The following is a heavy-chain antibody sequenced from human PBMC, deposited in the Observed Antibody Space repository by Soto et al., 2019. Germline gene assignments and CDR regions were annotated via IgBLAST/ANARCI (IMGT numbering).Heavy chain of an antibody. J-gene: IGHJ4*02. CDR1: GFSFSGYA. CDR3: AKHTRGYRPSYFDY. V-gene: IGHV3-23*01. D-gene: IGHD5-18*01. Sequence: EVQLLESGGGLVQPGGFLRLSCATSGFSFSGYAMSWVRQAPGKGLEWVSFISGSGATTFYADSVKGRFTISRDSSRNTLFLQMNSLRAEDTAIYCCAKHTRGYRPSYFDYWGQGTLVTVSS. CDR2: ISGSGATT.